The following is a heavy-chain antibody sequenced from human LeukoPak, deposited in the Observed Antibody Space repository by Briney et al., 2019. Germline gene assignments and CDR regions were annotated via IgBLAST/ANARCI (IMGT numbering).Heavy chain of an antibody. CDR2: IIPIFGTA. CDR3: ARSSGYSSSRFDY. V-gene: IGHV1-69*13. Sequence: SVKVSCKASGGTFSSYAISWVRQAPGQGLEWMGGIIPIFGTANYAQKFQGRVTITADESTSTAYMELSSLRSEDTAMYYCARSSGYSSSRFDYWGQGTLVTVSS. D-gene: IGHD6-13*01. J-gene: IGHJ4*02. CDR1: GGTFSSYA.